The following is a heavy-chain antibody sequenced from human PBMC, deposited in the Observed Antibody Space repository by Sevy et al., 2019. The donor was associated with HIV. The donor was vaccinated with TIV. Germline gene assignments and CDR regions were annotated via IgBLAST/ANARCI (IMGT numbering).Heavy chain of an antibody. J-gene: IGHJ5*02. CDR3: ARERVYCSGGSCKLGGWFDP. V-gene: IGHV1-2*02. Sequence: ASVKVSCKASGYTFTGYYMHWVRQAPGQGLEWMGWINPNSGGTNYAEKFQGRVTMTWDTSISTAYMELSRLRSDDTAVYYCARERVYCSGGSCKLGGWFDPWGQGTLVTVS. CDR1: GYTFTGYY. D-gene: IGHD2-15*01. CDR2: INPNSGGT.